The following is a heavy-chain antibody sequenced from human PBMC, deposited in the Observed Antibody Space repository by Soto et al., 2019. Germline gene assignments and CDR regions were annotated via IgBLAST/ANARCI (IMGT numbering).Heavy chain of an antibody. CDR1: GFIFNNYW. Sequence: EVQMVESGGGLVQPGGSLRLSCAASGFIFNNYWMHWVRRVPGKGLMWFSRIQSDGSSIDYADSVKGRFTISRDNARNTVYLQMNSLRVEDTAVYYCARSGGIDPWGQGTLVTVSS. V-gene: IGHV3-74*01. D-gene: IGHD3-3*01. J-gene: IGHJ5*02. CDR3: ARSGGIDP. CDR2: IQSDGSSI.